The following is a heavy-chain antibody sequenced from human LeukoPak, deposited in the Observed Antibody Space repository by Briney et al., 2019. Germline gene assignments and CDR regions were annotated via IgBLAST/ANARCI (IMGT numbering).Heavy chain of an antibody. V-gene: IGHV4-59*01. CDR3: ARGPTRNYFDY. Sequence: SETLSLTCTVSGGTISRYYWSWLRQPPGKGLEGIGYIYYSGTTNYNPSLKSRVTISVDTSKNQFSLKLSSVTAADTAVYYCARGPTRNYFDYWGQGTLVTVSS. CDR1: GGTISRYY. CDR2: IYYSGTT. J-gene: IGHJ4*02.